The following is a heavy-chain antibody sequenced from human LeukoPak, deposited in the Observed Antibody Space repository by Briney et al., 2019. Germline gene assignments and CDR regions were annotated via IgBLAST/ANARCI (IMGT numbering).Heavy chain of an antibody. CDR3: ARDSSSGLFDY. CDR1: GYTFTSYG. J-gene: IGHJ4*02. Sequence: ASAKVSCKASGYTFTSYGISWVRQAPGQGLEWMGWISVYNGNTNYAQKLQGRVTMTTDTSASTAYMELRSLRSDDTAVYYCARDSSSGLFDYWGQGTLVTVSS. V-gene: IGHV1-18*01. D-gene: IGHD6-19*01. CDR2: ISVYNGNT.